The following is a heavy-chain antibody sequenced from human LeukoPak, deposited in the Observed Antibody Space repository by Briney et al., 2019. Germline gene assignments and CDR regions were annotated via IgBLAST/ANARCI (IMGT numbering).Heavy chain of an antibody. CDR3: ARENYDFWSGPKNWFDP. CDR1: GGSISSYY. CDR2: IYYSGST. V-gene: IGHV4-59*01. Sequence: SETLSLTCTVSGGSISSYYWSWIRQPPGKGLEWIGYIYYSGSTNYNPSLKSRVTISVDTSKNQFSLKLSFVTAADTAVYYCARENYDFWSGPKNWFDPWGQGTLVTVSS. J-gene: IGHJ5*02. D-gene: IGHD3-3*01.